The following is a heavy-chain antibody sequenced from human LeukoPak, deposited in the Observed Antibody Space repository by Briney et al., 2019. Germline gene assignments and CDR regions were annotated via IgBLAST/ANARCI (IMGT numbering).Heavy chain of an antibody. Sequence: PSETLSLTCTVSGGSISSYYWSWIRQPPGKGLEWIGYIYYSGSTNYNPSLKCRVTISVDTSKNQFSLKLSSVTAADTAVYYCARTPLGYYDFWSGYSDWGQGTLVTVSS. D-gene: IGHD3-3*01. CDR1: GGSISSYY. CDR3: ARTPLGYYDFWSGYSD. J-gene: IGHJ4*02. CDR2: IYYSGST. V-gene: IGHV4-59*01.